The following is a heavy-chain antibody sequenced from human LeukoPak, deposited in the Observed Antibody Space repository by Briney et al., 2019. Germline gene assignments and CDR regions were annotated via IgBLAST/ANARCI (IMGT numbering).Heavy chain of an antibody. CDR1: GFTFSNYW. CDR3: ARHSTSIFGVVTEDY. J-gene: IGHJ4*02. D-gene: IGHD3-3*01. V-gene: IGHV3-74*01. Sequence: PGGSLRLSCAASGFTFSNYWMHWVRPAPGKGLVWVSRINTDGTGTSYADSVQGRFTISRDNAKNTLYLQMNSLRVEDTAVYYCARHSTSIFGVVTEDYWGQGTLVTVSS. CDR2: INTDGTGT.